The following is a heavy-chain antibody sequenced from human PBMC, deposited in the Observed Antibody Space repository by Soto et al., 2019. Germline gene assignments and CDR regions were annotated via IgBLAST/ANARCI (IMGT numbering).Heavy chain of an antibody. CDR2: IDTDGGGT. J-gene: IGHJ4*02. V-gene: IGHV3-74*01. Sequence: EVQLVESGGGLVQPGGSLRVSCAASGFTFRSHRIHWVRQAPGKGLEWVSRIDTDGGGTSYADSVKGRFTISTDNDEYTVYLQMNGLRVEDTGVYYCATVFDVWGQGTLVTVSP. D-gene: IGHD4-17*01. CDR3: ATVFDV. CDR1: GFTFRSHR.